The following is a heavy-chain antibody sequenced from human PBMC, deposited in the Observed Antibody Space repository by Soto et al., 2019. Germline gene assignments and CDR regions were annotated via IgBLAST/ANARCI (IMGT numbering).Heavy chain of an antibody. CDR3: ARVQGGGGAMVHNY. Sequence: QVQLQESGPGLVKPSQTLSLTCTVSGGSISSGDYYWSWIRQPPGKGREWIGYIYYSGSTYYNPSLKGRVTISVDTSRNQFSLKLSSVTAADTAVYYCARVQGGGGAMVHNYWGQGTLVTVSS. D-gene: IGHD5-18*01. J-gene: IGHJ4*02. CDR2: IYYSGST. CDR1: GGSISSGDYY. V-gene: IGHV4-30-4*01.